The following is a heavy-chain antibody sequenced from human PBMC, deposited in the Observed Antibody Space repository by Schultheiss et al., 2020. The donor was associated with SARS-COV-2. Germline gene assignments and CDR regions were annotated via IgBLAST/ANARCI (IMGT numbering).Heavy chain of an antibody. J-gene: IGHJ4*02. V-gene: IGHV3-30*04. CDR1: GFTFSSYA. Sequence: GGSLRLSCAASGFTFSSYAMHWVRQAPGNGLEWVAVISYDGSNKYYADSVKGRFTISRDNSKNTLYLQMNSLRAEDTAVYYCARDRAPIVVVPAATLDYWGQGTLVTVSS. CDR3: ARDRAPIVVVPAATLDY. CDR2: ISYDGSNK. D-gene: IGHD2-2*01.